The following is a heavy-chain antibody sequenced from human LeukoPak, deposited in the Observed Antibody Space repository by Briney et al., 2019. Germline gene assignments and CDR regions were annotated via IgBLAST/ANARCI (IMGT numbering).Heavy chain of an antibody. J-gene: IGHJ5*02. CDR2: IYYSGST. D-gene: IGHD5-18*01. CDR3: ARYTAGFSWFDP. V-gene: IGHV4-30-4*01. Sequence: SQTLSLTCTVSGGSISSGDYYWSWIRQPPGEGLEWIGYIYYSGSTYYNPSLKSRVTISVDTSKNQFSLKLSSVTAADTAVYYCARYTAGFSWFDPWGQGTLVTVSS. CDR1: GGSISSGDYY.